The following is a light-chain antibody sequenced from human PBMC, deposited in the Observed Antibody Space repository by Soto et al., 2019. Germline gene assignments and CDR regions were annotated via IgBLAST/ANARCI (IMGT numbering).Light chain of an antibody. CDR3: QQRVNWLT. Sequence: EIVLTQSPATLSLSPGERATLSCRASQSVGSWLAWYQQKPGQAPRLLIYDASNRATGIPARFSGSGSGTDFTLTISRLEPEDFAIYYCQQRVNWLTFGGGTKVEIK. J-gene: IGKJ4*01. CDR1: QSVGSW. V-gene: IGKV3-11*01. CDR2: DAS.